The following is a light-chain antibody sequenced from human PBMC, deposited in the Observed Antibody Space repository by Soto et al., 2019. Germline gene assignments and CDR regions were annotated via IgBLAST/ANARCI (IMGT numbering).Light chain of an antibody. Sequence: DIVMTQSPLSLPVTPGEPASISCRSSQSLLHSNGYNYLDWYLQKPGQSPQLLIYLGSNRASGVPDRFSASGSGIDFTLKISRVEAEDVGVYYCMQPLQSWTFGQGTKVEIK. CDR3: MQPLQSWT. CDR1: QSLLHSNGYNY. J-gene: IGKJ1*01. V-gene: IGKV2-28*01. CDR2: LGS.